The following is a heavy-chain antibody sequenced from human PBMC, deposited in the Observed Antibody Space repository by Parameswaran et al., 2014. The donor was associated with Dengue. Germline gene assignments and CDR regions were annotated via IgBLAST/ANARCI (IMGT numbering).Heavy chain of an antibody. CDR2: IYSCGST. CDR1: GFTVSSNY. V-gene: IGHV3-66*03. CDR3: ARGFFPIVVVPAALRWVDFDY. J-gene: IGHJ4*02. Sequence: ESLKISCAASGFTVSSNYMSWVRQAPGKGLEWVSVIYSCGSTYYADSVKGRFTISRDNSKNTLYLQMNSLRAEDTAVYYCARGFFPIVVVPAALRWVDFDYWGQGTLVTVSS. D-gene: IGHD2-2*02.